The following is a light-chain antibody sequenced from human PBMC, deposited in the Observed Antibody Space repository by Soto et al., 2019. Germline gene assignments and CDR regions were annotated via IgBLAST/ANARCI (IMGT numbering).Light chain of an antibody. V-gene: IGKV3-20*01. J-gene: IGKJ2*01. CDR3: QQYGSSPPYT. CDR2: DAS. CDR1: QTVSSSY. Sequence: EIVLTQSPGTLSLSPGERATLSCRASQTVSSSYLAWYQQKHGQAPRLLMYDASSRATDIPDRFSGSGSGTDFTLTIRRLEPEDFAVYYCQQYGSSPPYTFGQGTKLEIK.